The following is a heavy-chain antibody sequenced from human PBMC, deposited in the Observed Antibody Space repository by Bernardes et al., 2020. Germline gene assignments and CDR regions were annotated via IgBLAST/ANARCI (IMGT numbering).Heavy chain of an antibody. V-gene: IGHV3-23*01. D-gene: IGHD2-15*01. CDR2: ISASGGRA. J-gene: IGHJ3*01. Sequence: GGSLRLSCAASGFTFSGYAMTWVRQAPGKGLEWVSVISASGGRAYYADSVKFRFTVSRDNSKNTLYLQMNSLITEDTAVYFCAKDSQSDTARSSSPPQRGGFDVWGQGTTGTVSS. CDR1: GFTFSGYA. CDR3: AKDSQSDTARSSSPPQRGGFDV.